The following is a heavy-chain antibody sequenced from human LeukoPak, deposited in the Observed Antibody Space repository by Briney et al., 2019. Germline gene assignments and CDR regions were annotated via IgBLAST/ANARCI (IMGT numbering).Heavy chain of an antibody. J-gene: IGHJ6*03. V-gene: IGHV3-74*01. CDR1: GFTLSWYW. D-gene: IGHD3-9*01. Sequence: PGGSLRLSCAASGFTLSWYWMHWVRPAPGTGLVWVSYIDNDGTDTNYADYGRGRFTVSTDNAKNTLYLQTHRLRAEDTAVYYCTRGGFDHNMDVWGKGTTVT. CDR3: TRGGFDHNMDV. CDR2: IDNDGTDT.